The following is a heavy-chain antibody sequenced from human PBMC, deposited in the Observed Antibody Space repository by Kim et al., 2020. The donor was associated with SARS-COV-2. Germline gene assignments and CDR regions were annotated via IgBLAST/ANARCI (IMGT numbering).Heavy chain of an antibody. CDR2: IYPGDSDT. V-gene: IGHV5-51*01. D-gene: IGHD1-1*01. Sequence: GESLKISCEGSGYSYTRYWIGWVRQMPGKGLEWMGIIYPGDSDTRYSPSFQDQVTISADKSINTAYLQWSSLKASDTAIYYCARRNIGREYFDLWGRGTLVIVSS. CDR1: GYSYTRYW. J-gene: IGHJ2*01. CDR3: ARRNIGREYFDL.